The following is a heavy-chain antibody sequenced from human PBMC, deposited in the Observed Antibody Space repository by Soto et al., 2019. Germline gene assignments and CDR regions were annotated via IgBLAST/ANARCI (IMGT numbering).Heavy chain of an antibody. J-gene: IGHJ4*02. CDR2: ISCTGNYI. Sequence: EVRLVESGGGLVKPGGSLRLSCAASGFRFSSYTMSWVRQAPGERLEWVASISCTGNYIPYADSVKGRFTLSRDNAKNLVYLQLNSLRAEDSAVYYCRREEYDDGGQGTLVTVS. CDR1: GFRFSSYT. V-gene: IGHV3-21*06. CDR3: RREEYDD. D-gene: IGHD1-26*01.